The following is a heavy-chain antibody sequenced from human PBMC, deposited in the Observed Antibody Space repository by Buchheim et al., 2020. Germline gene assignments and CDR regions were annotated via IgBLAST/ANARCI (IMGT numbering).Heavy chain of an antibody. CDR3: ARGDYYGSGSYSLFDS. V-gene: IGHV4-59*11. CDR2: IYHSGNT. J-gene: IGHJ4*02. D-gene: IGHD3-10*01. Sequence: QVQLYESGPGLLKPSETLSLICTVSGGSISSHYWNWIRQPPGKGLEWIGYIYHSGNTNYNPSLKSRVTISVDTSKNQFSLKLSSVTAADTAVYYCARGDYYGSGSYSLFDSWGQGTL. CDR1: GGSISSHY.